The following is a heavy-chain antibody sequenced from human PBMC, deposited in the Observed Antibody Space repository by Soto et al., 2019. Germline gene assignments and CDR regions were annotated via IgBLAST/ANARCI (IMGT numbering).Heavy chain of an antibody. CDR2: INPNSGGT. CDR3: ARDRYSSCWYPRSYYYYGMDV. Sequence: ASVKVSCKASGYTFTGYYMHWVRQAPGQGLEWMGWINPNSGGTNYAQKFQGWVTMTRETSISTAYMELSRLRSDDTAVYYCARDRYSSCWYPRSYYYYGMDVWGQGTTVTVSS. CDR1: GYTFTGYY. V-gene: IGHV1-2*04. D-gene: IGHD6-19*01. J-gene: IGHJ6*02.